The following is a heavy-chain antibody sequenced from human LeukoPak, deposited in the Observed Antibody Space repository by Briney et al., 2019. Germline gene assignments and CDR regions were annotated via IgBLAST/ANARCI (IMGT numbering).Heavy chain of an antibody. Sequence: PSETLSLTCTVSGYSISNGYYWGWIRQPPGKGLEWIGGIYHSGSTYYNPSLQSRVTISVDTSKNQFSLKLSSVTAADTAVYYCARHGGAWELPVDYWGQGTLVTVSS. J-gene: IGHJ4*02. D-gene: IGHD1-26*01. V-gene: IGHV4-38-2*02. CDR3: ARHGGAWELPVDY. CDR1: GYSISNGYY. CDR2: IYHSGST.